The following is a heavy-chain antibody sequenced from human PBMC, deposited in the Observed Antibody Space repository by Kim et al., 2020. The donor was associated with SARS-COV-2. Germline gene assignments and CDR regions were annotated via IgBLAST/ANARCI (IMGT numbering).Heavy chain of an antibody. CDR1: GFTFSSYE. Sequence: GGSLRLSCAASGFTFSSYEMNWVRQAPGKGLEWVSYISSSGSTIYYADSVKGRFTISRDNAKNSLYLQMNSLRAEDTAVYYCAREGSDGSSTTWYAFDIWGQGTMVTVSS. CDR2: ISSSGSTI. V-gene: IGHV3-48*03. J-gene: IGHJ3*02. D-gene: IGHD2-2*01. CDR3: AREGSDGSSTTWYAFDI.